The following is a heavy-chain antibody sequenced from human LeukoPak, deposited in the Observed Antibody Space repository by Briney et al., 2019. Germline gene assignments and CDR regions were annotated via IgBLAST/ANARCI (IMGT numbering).Heavy chain of an antibody. D-gene: IGHD3-10*01. Sequence: PGGSLRLSCTASGFTFSSYAMHWVRQAPGKGLEWVAVISYDGSNKYYADSVKGRFTISRDNSKNTLYLQMNSLRAEDTAVYYCARDGEGVGDYWGQGTLVTVSS. V-gene: IGHV3-30-3*01. CDR2: ISYDGSNK. CDR1: GFTFSSYA. J-gene: IGHJ4*02. CDR3: ARDGEGVGDY.